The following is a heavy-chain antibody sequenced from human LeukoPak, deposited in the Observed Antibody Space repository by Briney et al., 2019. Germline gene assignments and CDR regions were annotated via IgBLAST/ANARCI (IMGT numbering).Heavy chain of an antibody. D-gene: IGHD3-22*01. CDR2: ISGSGGST. CDR1: GFTFSSYA. V-gene: IGHV3-23*01. J-gene: IGHJ5*02. CDR3: AKEFYDSSGYYYVFNWFDP. Sequence: GGSLRLSCAASGFTFSSYAMSWVRQAPGKGLEWVSAISGSGGSTYYADSVKGRFTISRDNSKNTLYLQMNSLRAEDTAVYYCAKEFYDSSGYYYVFNWFDPWGQGTLVTVSS.